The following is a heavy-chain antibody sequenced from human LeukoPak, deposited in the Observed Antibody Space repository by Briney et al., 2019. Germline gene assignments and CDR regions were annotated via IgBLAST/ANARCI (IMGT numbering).Heavy chain of an antibody. J-gene: IGHJ4*02. CDR2: IYTSGST. CDR1: GGSISSGSYY. D-gene: IGHD2-2*01. Sequence: SETLSLTCTVSGGSISSGSYYWSWIRQPAGKGLEWIGRIYTSGSTNYNPSLKSRVTISVDTSKNQFSLKLSSVTAADTAVYYCARVRSGRYCSSTSCYDFDYWGQGTLVTVSS. V-gene: IGHV4-61*02. CDR3: ARVRSGRYCSSTSCYDFDY.